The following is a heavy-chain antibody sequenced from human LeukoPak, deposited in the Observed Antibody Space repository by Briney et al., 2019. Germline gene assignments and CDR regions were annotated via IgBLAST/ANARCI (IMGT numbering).Heavy chain of an antibody. J-gene: IGHJ3*02. V-gene: IGHV3-30*04. Sequence: GGSLRLSCAASGFTFSSYAMHWVRQAPGKGLEWVAVIWYDGSDKYYADSVKGRFTISRDNAKSSLYLHMNSLRAEDTAVYYCARDSYGSGSFDIWGQGTMVTVSS. D-gene: IGHD3-10*01. CDR1: GFTFSSYA. CDR2: IWYDGSDK. CDR3: ARDSYGSGSFDI.